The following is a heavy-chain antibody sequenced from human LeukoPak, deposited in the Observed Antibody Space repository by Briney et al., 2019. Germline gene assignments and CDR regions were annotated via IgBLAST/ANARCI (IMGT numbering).Heavy chain of an antibody. D-gene: IGHD3-9*01. J-gene: IGHJ6*02. CDR2: INPNSGVR. V-gene: IGHV1-2*02. Sequence: ASVKVSCKASGYTFTCSYMHWVRQAPGQGLEWMGWINPNSGVRNYAQKFQGRVTMTRDTSISTAYTELSRLRSDDTAVYYCSTPLTGTYYYYAMDVWGQGTTVTVSS. CDR3: STPLTGTYYYYAMDV. CDR1: GYTFTCSY.